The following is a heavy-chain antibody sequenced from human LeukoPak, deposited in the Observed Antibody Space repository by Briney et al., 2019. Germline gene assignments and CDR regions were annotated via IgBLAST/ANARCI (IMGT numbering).Heavy chain of an antibody. CDR3: ARQTGSGLFILP. V-gene: IGHV4-39*01. CDR2: IYYSGNT. D-gene: IGHD3/OR15-3a*01. CDR1: GVSISSSNSY. Sequence: SETLSPTCTVSGVSISSSNSYWGWIRQPPGKGLEWIGSIYYSGNTHYNASLKSQVSISIDTSKNQFSLRLTSVTAADTAVYYCARQTGSGLFILPGGQGTLVTVSS. J-gene: IGHJ4*02.